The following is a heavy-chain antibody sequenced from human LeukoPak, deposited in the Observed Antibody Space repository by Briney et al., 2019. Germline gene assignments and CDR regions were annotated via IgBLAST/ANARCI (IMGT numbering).Heavy chain of an antibody. D-gene: IGHD5-12*01. Sequence: PSETLSLTCTVSGGSISSSSYYWGWIRQPPGKGLEWIGSIYYSGSTYYNPSLKSRVTISVDTSKNQFSLKLSSVTAADTAVYYCARRCSDSDDLDYWGQGTLVTVSS. CDR2: IYYSGST. J-gene: IGHJ4*02. CDR3: ARRCSDSDDLDY. V-gene: IGHV4-39*07. CDR1: GGSISSSSYY.